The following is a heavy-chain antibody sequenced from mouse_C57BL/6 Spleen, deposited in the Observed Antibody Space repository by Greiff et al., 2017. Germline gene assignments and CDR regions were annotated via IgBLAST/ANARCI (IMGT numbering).Heavy chain of an antibody. CDR1: GYTFTSYD. CDR2: IYPRDGST. V-gene: IGHV1-85*01. J-gene: IGHJ2*01. D-gene: IGHD1-1*01. Sequence: VQLQESGPELVKPGASVKLSCKASGYTFTSYDINWVKQRPGQGLEWIGWIYPRDGSTKYNEKFKGKATLTVDTSSSTAYMELHSLTSEDAAVYFCARRYGSSYGYFDYWGQGTTLTVSS. CDR3: ARRYGSSYGYFDY.